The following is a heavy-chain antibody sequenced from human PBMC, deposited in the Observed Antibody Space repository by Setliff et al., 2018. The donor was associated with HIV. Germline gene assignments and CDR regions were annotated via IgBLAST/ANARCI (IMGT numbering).Heavy chain of an antibody. J-gene: IGHJ4*02. CDR1: GGSISSTSYY. CDR2: IYNGGNT. Sequence: SETLSLTCTVSGGSISSTSYYWGWIRQPPGKGLEWIGSIYNGGNTYFSPSLKSRVTISLDTSKNQISLKVTSVTAADTAVYYCARVIAVAGTHSVDYWGQGTLVTV. D-gene: IGHD6-19*01. CDR3: ARVIAVAGTHSVDY. V-gene: IGHV4-39*07.